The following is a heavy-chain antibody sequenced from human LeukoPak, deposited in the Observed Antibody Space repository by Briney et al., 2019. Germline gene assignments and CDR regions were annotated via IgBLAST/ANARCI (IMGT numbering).Heavy chain of an antibody. CDR2: ISGSGGST. D-gene: IGHD6-13*01. J-gene: IGHJ6*03. Sequence: GGSLRLSCAASGFTFSSYAMSWVRQAPGKGLEWVSAISGSGGSTYYADSVKGRFTISRDNSKNTLYLQMNSLRAEDTAVYYCARDKMYSSSWYYYYYYYMDVWGKGTTVTVSS. CDR1: GFTFSSYA. CDR3: ARDKMYSSSWYYYYYYYMDV. V-gene: IGHV3-23*01.